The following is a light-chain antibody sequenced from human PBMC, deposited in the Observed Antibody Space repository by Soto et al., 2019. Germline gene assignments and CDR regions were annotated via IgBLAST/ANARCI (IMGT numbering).Light chain of an antibody. CDR3: YSYAGRSYV. V-gene: IGLV2-11*01. Sequence: SALTQPRSVSGSPGQSVTISCTGTSSDVGSYNYVSWYQHRPGKAPKLLIFDVTDRPSGVPDRFSGSKSGNTASLTISGLQTEDEADYYCYSYAGRSYVFGTGTKLTVL. J-gene: IGLJ1*01. CDR2: DVT. CDR1: SSDVGSYNY.